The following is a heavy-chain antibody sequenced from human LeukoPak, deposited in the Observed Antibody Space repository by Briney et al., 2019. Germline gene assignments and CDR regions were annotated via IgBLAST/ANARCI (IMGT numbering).Heavy chain of an antibody. Sequence: SETLSLTCTVSGGSIGSYYWNWIRQPPGKGLEWIGYVYYSGTTNYNPSLKSRVTISVDTSKNQFSLKLSSVTATDTAMYYCARQHYLGELSLPWFDPWGQGTLVTVSS. CDR1: GGSIGSYY. V-gene: IGHV4-59*08. CDR2: VYYSGTT. CDR3: ARQHYLGELSLPWFDP. D-gene: IGHD3-16*02. J-gene: IGHJ5*02.